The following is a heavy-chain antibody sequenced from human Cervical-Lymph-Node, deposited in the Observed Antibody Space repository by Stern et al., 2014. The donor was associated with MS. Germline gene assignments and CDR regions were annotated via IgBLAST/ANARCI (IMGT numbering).Heavy chain of an antibody. CDR1: GFTVSRDY. J-gene: IGHJ4*02. CDR2: ITNVGST. CDR3: ARDTSSPERSDW. Sequence: VQLVESGGGVIQPGGSLRFSCTASGFTVSRDYMTWVRQAPGKGLEWVSLITNVGSTFYTDSVKGRFTISRDDSKNTVYLHMTSLRAEDTAMYYCARDTSSPERSDWWGQGTLVTVSS. D-gene: IGHD1-1*01. V-gene: IGHV3-53*01.